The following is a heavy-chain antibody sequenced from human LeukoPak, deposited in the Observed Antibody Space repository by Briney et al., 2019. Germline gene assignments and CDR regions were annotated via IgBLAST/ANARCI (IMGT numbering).Heavy chain of an antibody. Sequence: GGSLRLSCAAFGFTFSSYSMNLVRQAPGKGLEWVSSISSSSSYIYYADSVKGRFTISRDNAKNSLYLQMNSLRAEDTAVYYCARAGGDWRFDYWGQGTLVTVSS. D-gene: IGHD2-21*02. CDR3: ARAGGDWRFDY. CDR2: ISSSSSYI. J-gene: IGHJ4*02. V-gene: IGHV3-21*01. CDR1: GFTFSSYS.